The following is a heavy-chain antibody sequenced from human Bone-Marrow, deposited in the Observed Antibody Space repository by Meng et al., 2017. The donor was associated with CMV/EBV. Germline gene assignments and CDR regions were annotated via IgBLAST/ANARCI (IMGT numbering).Heavy chain of an antibody. Sequence: ASVKVSCKASGYTFTSYGISWVRQAPGQGLEWMGWISAYNGNTNYAQKLQGRVTMTTDTSTSTAYMELRSLRSDDTAVYYCAREVKGAMVRGERIHYYYGMDVWGQGTTVTGSS. CDR2: ISAYNGNT. CDR1: GYTFTSYG. J-gene: IGHJ6*01. CDR3: AREVKGAMVRGERIHYYYGMDV. V-gene: IGHV1-18*01. D-gene: IGHD3-10*01.